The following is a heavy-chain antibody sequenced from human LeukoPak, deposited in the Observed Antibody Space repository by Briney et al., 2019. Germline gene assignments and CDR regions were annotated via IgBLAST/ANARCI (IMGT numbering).Heavy chain of an antibody. J-gene: IGHJ4*02. Sequence: ASVKVSCKASGYTFTGYYMHWVQQAPGQGLEWMGWINPNSGGTNYAQKFQGRVTMTRDTSISTAYMELSRLRSDDTAVYYCARGKKTTVTTFDYWGQGTLVTVSS. CDR3: ARGKKTTVTTFDY. CDR2: INPNSGGT. V-gene: IGHV1-2*02. D-gene: IGHD4-17*01. CDR1: GYTFTGYY.